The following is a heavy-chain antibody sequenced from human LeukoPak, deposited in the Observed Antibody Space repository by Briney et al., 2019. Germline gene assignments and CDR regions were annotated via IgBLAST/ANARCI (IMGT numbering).Heavy chain of an antibody. J-gene: IGHJ4*02. V-gene: IGHV4-34*01. Sequence: SETLSLTCTVSGGSISSYYWSWIRQPPGKGLEWIGEINHSGSTNYNPSLKSRVTISVDTSKNQFSLKLSSVTAADTAVYYCARVGFWSGYSGGYWGQGTLVTVSS. D-gene: IGHD3-3*01. CDR2: INHSGST. CDR3: ARVGFWSGYSGGY. CDR1: GGSISSYY.